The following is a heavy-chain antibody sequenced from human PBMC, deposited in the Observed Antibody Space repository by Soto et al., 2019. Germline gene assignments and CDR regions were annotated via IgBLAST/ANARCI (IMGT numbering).Heavy chain of an antibody. CDR2: IYWDDYK. J-gene: IGHJ4*02. D-gene: IGHD3-22*01. V-gene: IGHV2-5*02. CDR1: EFSLTTTGVG. Sequence: QITLKESGPTLVKPTQTLTLTCTFSEFSLTTTGVGVGWIRQPPGKALEWLALIYWDDYKRYSPSLKSRLTITXXTXKXXVVLIMTNMDPVDTATYSCARAYDTSGYYEYYFDYWGQGTLVTVSS. CDR3: ARAYDTSGYYEYYFDY.